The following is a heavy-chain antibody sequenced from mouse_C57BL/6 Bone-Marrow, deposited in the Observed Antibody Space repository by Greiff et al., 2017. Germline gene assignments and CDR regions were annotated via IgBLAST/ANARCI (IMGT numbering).Heavy chain of an antibody. D-gene: IGHD1-1*01. Sequence: EVQLQQSGPELVKPGASVKIPCKASGYTFTDYNMDWVKQSHGKSLEWIGDINPNNGGTIYNQKFKGKATLTVDKSSSTAYMELRSLTSEDTAVYYCARWNYYGSSRDEYYARDYWGQGTSVTVSS. CDR2: INPNNGGT. CDR3: ARWNYYGSSRDEYYARDY. V-gene: IGHV1-18*01. J-gene: IGHJ4*01. CDR1: GYTFTDYN.